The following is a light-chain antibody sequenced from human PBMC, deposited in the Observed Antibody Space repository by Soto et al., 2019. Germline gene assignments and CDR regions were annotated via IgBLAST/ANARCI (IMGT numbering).Light chain of an antibody. CDR2: GAS. CDR3: HQYGGSPTWT. Sequence: EIVLTQSPGTLSLSPGERATLSCRASQTVSSSYLAWYQQKPGQAPRLLMYGASSRATCSPARFSGSGSGTDFSLTISRLEPEDFAVDYCHQYGGSPTWTFGQGTKVENK. V-gene: IGKV3-20*01. J-gene: IGKJ1*01. CDR1: QTVSSSY.